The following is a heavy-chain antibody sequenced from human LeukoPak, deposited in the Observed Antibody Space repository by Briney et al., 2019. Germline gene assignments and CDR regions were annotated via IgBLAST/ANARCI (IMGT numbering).Heavy chain of an antibody. CDR1: GYTFTSYD. CDR3: SRGGYCSSTSCPIYYYYYGMDV. D-gene: IGHD2-2*01. V-gene: IGHV1-8*01. CDR2: MNPNSGNT. J-gene: IGHJ6*02. Sequence: ASVKVSCKASGYTFTSYDINWVRQATGQGLEWMGWMNPNSGNTGYAQKFQGRVTMTRNTSISTAYIQLSSLRSEDTAVYYCSRGGYCSSTSCPIYYYYYGMDVWGQGTTVTVSS.